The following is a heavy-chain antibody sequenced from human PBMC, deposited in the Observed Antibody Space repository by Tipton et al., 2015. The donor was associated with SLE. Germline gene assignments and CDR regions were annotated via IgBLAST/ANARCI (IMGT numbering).Heavy chain of an antibody. J-gene: IGHJ6*02. D-gene: IGHD2-2*01. CDR2: INWNGGST. V-gene: IGHV3-20*04. CDR3: ARWPSPCYGLPYGMDV. Sequence: SLRLSCAASGFTFDDYGMSWVRQAPGKGLEWVSGINWNGGSTGYADSVKGRFTIPSDDAKNSLYLQMNSLRAEDTALYYCARWPSPCYGLPYGMDVWGQGTTVTVSS. CDR1: GFTFDDYG.